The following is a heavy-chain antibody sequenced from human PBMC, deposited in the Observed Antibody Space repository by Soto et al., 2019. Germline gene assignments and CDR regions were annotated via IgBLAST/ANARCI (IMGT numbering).Heavy chain of an antibody. CDR3: ARVHSGYYYDSSGYYPRYYFDY. CDR2: IYYSGST. J-gene: IGHJ4*02. CDR1: GGSISSGDYY. V-gene: IGHV4-30-4*01. D-gene: IGHD3-22*01. Sequence: PSETLSLTCTVSGGSISSGDYYWSWIRQPPGKGLEWIGYIYYSGSTYYNPSLKSRVTISVDTSKNQFSLKLSSVTAADTAVYYCARVHSGYYYDSSGYYPRYYFDYWGQGTLVTVSS.